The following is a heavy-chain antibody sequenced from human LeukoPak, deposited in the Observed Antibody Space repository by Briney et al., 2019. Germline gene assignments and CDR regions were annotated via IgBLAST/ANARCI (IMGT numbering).Heavy chain of an antibody. Sequence: GGSLRLYCVASGFTFDSNVMNWDRQAPDKGLEWVAFISYDGTTKFYAVSVKGRFTISRDSSKNILYLQMNSLRTEDTAVYYCVKGFYYNSRTYSSPLNYWGQGTLVTVSS. D-gene: IGHD3-22*01. CDR2: ISYDGTTK. V-gene: IGHV3-30*18. J-gene: IGHJ4*02. CDR3: VKGFYYNSRTYSSPLNY. CDR1: GFTFDSNV.